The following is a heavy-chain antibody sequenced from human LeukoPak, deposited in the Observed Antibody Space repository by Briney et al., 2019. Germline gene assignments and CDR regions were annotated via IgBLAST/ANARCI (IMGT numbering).Heavy chain of an antibody. CDR2: IYHSGST. Sequence: SETLSLNCTVSGCSSSSYYWGWIRQPPGKGLEWIGSIYHSGSTYYNPSLKSRVTMSLDTSKNHFSLKRSSVTAADTAVYYCARDGPYYYDSSGYYDAFDIWGQGTMVTVSS. D-gene: IGHD3-22*01. J-gene: IGHJ3*02. V-gene: IGHV4-38-2*02. CDR3: ARDGPYYYDSSGYYDAFDI. CDR1: GCSSSSYY.